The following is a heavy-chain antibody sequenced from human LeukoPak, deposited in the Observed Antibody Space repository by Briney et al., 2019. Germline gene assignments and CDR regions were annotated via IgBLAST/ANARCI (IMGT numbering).Heavy chain of an antibody. D-gene: IGHD3-10*01. V-gene: IGHV1-18*01. CDR3: ARDGGSGYYYYMDV. CDR2: ISAYNGNT. CDR1: GYTFTSYG. J-gene: IGHJ6*03. Sequence: ASVKVSCKASGYTFTSYGISWVRQAPGQGLEWMRWISAYNGNTNYAQKLQGRVTMTTDTSTSTAYMGLRSLRSDDTAVYYCARDGGSGYYYYMDVWGKGTTVTVSS.